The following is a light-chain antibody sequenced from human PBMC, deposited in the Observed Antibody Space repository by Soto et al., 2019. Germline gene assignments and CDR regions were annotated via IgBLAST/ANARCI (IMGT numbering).Light chain of an antibody. CDR1: QDISDY. J-gene: IGKJ4*01. Sequence: DIQLTQSPSFLSASVGDRVTITCRASQDISDYLAWYQQKPGKAPKLLIYDASTLQSGVQSRFSGSGSGTEFTLTISSLQPEDFATYYCQQLERYPTATFGGGTKVEIK. V-gene: IGKV1-9*01. CDR2: DAS. CDR3: QQLERYPTAT.